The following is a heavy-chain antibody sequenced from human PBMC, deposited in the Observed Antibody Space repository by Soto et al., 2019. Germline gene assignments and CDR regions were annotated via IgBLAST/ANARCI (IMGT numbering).Heavy chain of an antibody. V-gene: IGHV3-74*03. CDR3: VRVAVGGYNWCDP. Sequence: EAQLVESGGGLVQPGGSLRLSCAASGFTFSSYWMHWVRQVPGKGLVWVSRINSDGSTTTSADSVKGRFTISRDNAKNTVYLQMNSLRVEDTAVYDCVRVAVGGYNWCDPWGQGNLVTVSS. CDR2: INSDGSTT. J-gene: IGHJ5*02. D-gene: IGHD3-16*01. CDR1: GFTFSSYW.